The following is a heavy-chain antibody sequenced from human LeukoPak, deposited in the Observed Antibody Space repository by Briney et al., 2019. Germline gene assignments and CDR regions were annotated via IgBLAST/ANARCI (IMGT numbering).Heavy chain of an antibody. CDR3: ARVGCSGGSCYEFRDS. CDR2: ISAYNGNT. CDR1: GYTFTSYG. V-gene: IGHV1-18*01. J-gene: IGHJ4*02. D-gene: IGHD2-15*01. Sequence: ASVTVSCKASGYTFTSYGISWVRQAPGQGLEWMGWISAYNGNTNYAQKLQVRVTMTTDTSTSTAYLELKSLRSDDAAVDDCARVGCSGGSCYEFRDSWGERTLVTVSS.